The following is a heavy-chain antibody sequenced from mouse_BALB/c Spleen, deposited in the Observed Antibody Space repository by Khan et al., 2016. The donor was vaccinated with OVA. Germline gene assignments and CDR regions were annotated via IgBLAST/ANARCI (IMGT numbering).Heavy chain of an antibody. V-gene: IGHV2-6-7*01. D-gene: IGHD1-2*01. Sequence: QVQLKESGPGLVAPSQSLSISCTVSGFSLTEYGVNWVRQPPGKGLVWLGMIWGDGSSDYYPPPKPRLSIIKDNSKSQVILKMNNLRTDETARYYRAKELRLGGFAYWGQGTLVTV. CDR3: AKELRLGGFAY. CDR2: IWGDGSS. J-gene: IGHJ3*01. CDR1: GFSLTEYG.